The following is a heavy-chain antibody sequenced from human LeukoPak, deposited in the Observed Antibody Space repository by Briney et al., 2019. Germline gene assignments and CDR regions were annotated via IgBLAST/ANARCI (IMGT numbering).Heavy chain of an antibody. CDR2: IIPIFGTA. V-gene: IGHV1-69*05. CDR3: ARVPAAPSVHWFDP. D-gene: IGHD2-2*01. CDR1: GGTFSSYA. Sequence: GASVKVSCKASGGTFSSYAISWVRQAPGQGLEWMGGIIPIFGTANYAQKFQGRVTITTDESTSTAYMELSSLRSEDTAVYYCARVPAAPSVHWFDPWGQGTLVTVSS. J-gene: IGHJ5*02.